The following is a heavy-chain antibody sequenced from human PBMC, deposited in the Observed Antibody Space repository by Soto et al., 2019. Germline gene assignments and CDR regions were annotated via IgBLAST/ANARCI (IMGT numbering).Heavy chain of an antibody. CDR1: GFTFSIYG. D-gene: IGHD5-12*01. CDR3: AKPPRARRDGYITPLDY. V-gene: IGHV3-30*18. J-gene: IGHJ4*02. CDR2: ISYDGSNK. Sequence: PGGSVRLSCAASGFTFSIYGMHWVRQAPGKGLEWVAVISYDGSNKYYADSVKGRFTISRDNSKNTLYLQMNSLRAEDTAVYYCAKPPRARRDGYITPLDYWGQGTLVTVSS.